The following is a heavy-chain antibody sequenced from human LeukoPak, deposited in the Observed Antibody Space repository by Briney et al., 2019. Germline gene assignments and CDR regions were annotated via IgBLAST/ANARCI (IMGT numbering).Heavy chain of an antibody. D-gene: IGHD2-15*01. Sequence: APVKVSCKASGYTFTGYYMHWVRQAPGQGLEWMGWINPNSGGTNYAQKFQGRVTMTRDTSISTAYMELSRLRSDDTAVYYCARPGYCSGGSCYRWFDYWGQGTLVTVSS. CDR2: INPNSGGT. J-gene: IGHJ4*02. CDR1: GYTFTGYY. V-gene: IGHV1-2*02. CDR3: ARPGYCSGGSCYRWFDY.